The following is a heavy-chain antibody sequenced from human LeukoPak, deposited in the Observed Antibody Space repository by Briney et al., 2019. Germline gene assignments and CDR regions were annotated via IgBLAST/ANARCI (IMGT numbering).Heavy chain of an antibody. J-gene: IGHJ5*02. CDR3: ARSEMKWLRFEGTFDP. Sequence: TSETLSLTCTVSGGSISSSSYYWGWIRQPPGKGLEWIGSIYYSGSTYYNPSLKSRVTISVDTSKNQFSLKLSSVTAADTAMYYCARSEMKWLRFEGTFDPWGQGTLVTVSS. CDR2: IYYSGST. V-gene: IGHV4-39*01. CDR1: GGSISSSSYY. D-gene: IGHD5-12*01.